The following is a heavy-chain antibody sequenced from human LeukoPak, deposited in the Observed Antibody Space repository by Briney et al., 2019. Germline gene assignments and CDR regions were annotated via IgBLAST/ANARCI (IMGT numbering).Heavy chain of an antibody. D-gene: IGHD5-18*01. V-gene: IGHV3-23*01. CDR1: GFTFSSYA. CDR3: ANGIQLWLFDY. J-gene: IGHJ4*02. Sequence: GGSLRLSCAASGFTFSSYAMSWVRQAPGKGLEWVSAISGSGGSTYYADSVKGRFTISRDNSKNTLYLQMNSLRAEDTAAYYCANGIQLWLFDYWGQGTLVTVSS. CDR2: ISGSGGST.